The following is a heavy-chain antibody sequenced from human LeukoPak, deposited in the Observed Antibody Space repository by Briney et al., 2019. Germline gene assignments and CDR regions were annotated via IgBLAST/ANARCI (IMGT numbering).Heavy chain of an antibody. V-gene: IGHV4-31*11. D-gene: IGHD4-17*01. J-gene: IGHJ4*02. CDR1: GGSFSGYY. CDR3: AGMSTVTTFDY. Sequence: PSETLSLTCAVYGGSFSGYYWSWIRQHPGKGLEWIGYISYSGSTYYNPSLKSRVTISVDTSKNQFSLKLNSVTAADTAVYYCAGMSTVTTFDYWGQGTLVTVSS. CDR2: ISYSGST.